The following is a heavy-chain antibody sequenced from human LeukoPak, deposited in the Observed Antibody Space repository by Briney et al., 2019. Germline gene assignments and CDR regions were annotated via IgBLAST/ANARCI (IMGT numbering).Heavy chain of an antibody. J-gene: IGHJ4*02. V-gene: IGHV4-59*08. CDR2: IYYSGST. Sequence: SETLSLTCTVSGGSISSYYWSWIRQPPGKGLEWIGYIYYSGSTNYNPSLKSRVTISVDTSKNQISLKLSSVTAADTAVYYCASNRIAAAGTFDYWGQGTLVTVSS. D-gene: IGHD6-13*01. CDR3: ASNRIAAAGTFDY. CDR1: GGSISSYY.